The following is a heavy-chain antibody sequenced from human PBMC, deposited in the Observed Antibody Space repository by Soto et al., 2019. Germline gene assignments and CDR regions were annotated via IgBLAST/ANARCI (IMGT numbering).Heavy chain of an antibody. Sequence: TLSLTCAFSVGSISSGGYSCSWIRQPPWKGLEWIGYIYHSGSTYYNPSLKSRVTISVDRSKNQFSLKLSSVTAADTAVYYCARGSSGGGSWGRGVAAFDILGQGTMVIVSS. D-gene: IGHD2-15*01. J-gene: IGHJ3*02. CDR1: VGSISSGGYS. V-gene: IGHV4-30-2*01. CDR3: ARGSSGGGSWGRGVAAFDI. CDR2: IYHSGST.